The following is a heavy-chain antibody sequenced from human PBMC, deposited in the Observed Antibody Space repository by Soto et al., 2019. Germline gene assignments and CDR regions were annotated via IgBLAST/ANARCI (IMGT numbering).Heavy chain of an antibody. V-gene: IGHV3-48*02. D-gene: IGHD3-22*01. CDR2: ISSSSSTI. CDR3: ARFPLNYYDSSGYHPHFDY. J-gene: IGHJ4*02. CDR1: GFTFSSYS. Sequence: GGSLRLSCAASGFTFSSYSMNWVRQAPGKGLEWVSYISSSSSTIYYADSVEGRFTISRDNAKNSLYLQMNSLRDEDTAVYYCARFPLNYYDSSGYHPHFDYWGQGTLVTVSS.